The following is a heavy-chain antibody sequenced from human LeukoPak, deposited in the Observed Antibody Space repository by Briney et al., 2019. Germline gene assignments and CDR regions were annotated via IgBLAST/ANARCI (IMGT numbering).Heavy chain of an antibody. CDR3: ARGHGGLGGMDV. V-gene: IGHV4-34*01. Sequence: SETLSLTCAVYGGSFSGYDWSWIRQPPGKGLEWIGEINYSGSTNYSPSLKSRVTISVDTSKNHFSLKVRSVTAADTAVYYCARGHGGLGGMDVWGQGTTVTVSS. J-gene: IGHJ6*02. CDR1: GGSFSGYD. CDR2: INYSGST. D-gene: IGHD2-15*01.